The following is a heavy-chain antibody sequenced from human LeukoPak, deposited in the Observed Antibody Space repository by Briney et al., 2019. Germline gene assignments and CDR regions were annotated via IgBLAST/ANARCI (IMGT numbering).Heavy chain of an antibody. CDR1: RGSISSSSYY. J-gene: IGHJ4*02. Sequence: SETLSLTCTVSRGSISSSSYYWGWIRQPPGKGLEWIGSIYYSGSTYYNPSLKSRVTISVDTSKNQFSLKLSSVTAADTAVSYCARPTAVAGTFAYWRQGTLVTVSS. CDR2: IYYSGST. V-gene: IGHV4-39*01. CDR3: ARPTAVAGTFAY. D-gene: IGHD6-19*01.